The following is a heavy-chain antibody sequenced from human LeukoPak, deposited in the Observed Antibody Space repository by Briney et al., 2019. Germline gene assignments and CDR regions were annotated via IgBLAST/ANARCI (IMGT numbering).Heavy chain of an antibody. J-gene: IGHJ4*02. CDR1: GYTFTSYY. V-gene: IGHV1-46*01. CDR3: ARQYSSSWYFDY. D-gene: IGHD6-13*01. Sequence: ASVRVSCKASGYTFTSYYMHWVRQAPGQGLECMGIINPSGGSTSYAQKFQGRVTMTRDTSTSTVYMELSSLRSEDTAVYYCARQYSSSWYFDYWGQGTLVTVSS. CDR2: INPSGGST.